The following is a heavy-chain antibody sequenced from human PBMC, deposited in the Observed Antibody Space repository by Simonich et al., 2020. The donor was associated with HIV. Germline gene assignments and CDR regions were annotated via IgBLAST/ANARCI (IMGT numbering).Heavy chain of an antibody. CDR1: GGSLSGYF. D-gene: IGHD1-1*01. J-gene: IGHJ6*03. Sequence: QVQLQQWGAGLLKPSETLSLTCAVYGGSLSGYFWSWIRQPPGKGLEWIGEINHSGSTNYNPSLKSRVTISVDTSKNQFSLKLSSVTAADTAVYSCARGIPRNYYYFYYMDVWGKGTTVIVSS. V-gene: IGHV4-34*01. CDR3: ARGIPRNYYYFYYMDV. CDR2: INHSGST.